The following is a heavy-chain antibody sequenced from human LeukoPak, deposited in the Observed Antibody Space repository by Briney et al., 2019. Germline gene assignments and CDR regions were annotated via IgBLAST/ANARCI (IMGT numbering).Heavy chain of an antibody. CDR2: INSDGSST. D-gene: IGHD5-18*01. CDR3: ARGSRGYSYGSFDY. Sequence: GGSLRLSCAASGFTFSSYWMHWVRQAPGKGLVWVSRINSDGSSTSYADSVKGRFTISRDNAKNTLYLQMNSLRAEDTAVYYRARGSRGYSYGSFDYWGQGTLVTVSS. CDR1: GFTFSSYW. V-gene: IGHV3-74*01. J-gene: IGHJ4*02.